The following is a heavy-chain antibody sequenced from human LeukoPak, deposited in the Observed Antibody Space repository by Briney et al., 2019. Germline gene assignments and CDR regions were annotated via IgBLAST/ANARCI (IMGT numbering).Heavy chain of an antibody. D-gene: IGHD6-19*01. CDR2: ISSSSTYI. V-gene: IGHV3-21*01. CDR1: GFTFSSYI. CDR3: ARDPEPSSGWYSDY. J-gene: IGHJ4*02. Sequence: PGGSLRLSCAASGFTFSSYIMNWVRQAPGKGLEWVSSISSSSTYIYYADSVKGRFTISRDNAKNSLYLQMNSLRAEDTAVYYCARDPEPSSGWYSDYWGQGTLVTVSS.